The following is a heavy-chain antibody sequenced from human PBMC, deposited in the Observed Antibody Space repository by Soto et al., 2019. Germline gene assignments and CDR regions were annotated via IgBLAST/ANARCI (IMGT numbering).Heavy chain of an antibody. CDR1: GGTFSSYA. V-gene: IGHV1-69*12. D-gene: IGHD3-22*01. CDR2: IIPIFCTA. J-gene: IGHJ4*02. Sequence: QVQLVQSGAEVKKPGSSVKVSCKASGGTFSSYAISWVRQAPGQGLEWMGGIIPIFCTAVYAQKFQGRVTITADESTSTGNMELSILRSEDTALYYCASHYDSSGYYVRGLDYWCQGTLVTVSS. CDR3: ASHYDSSGYYVRGLDY.